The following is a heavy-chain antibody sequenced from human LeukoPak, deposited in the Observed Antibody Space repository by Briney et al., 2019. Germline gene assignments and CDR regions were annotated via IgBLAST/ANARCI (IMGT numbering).Heavy chain of an antibody. D-gene: IGHD1-14*01. Sequence: PSETLSLTCTVSGGSLSSYYWSWIRQPPGKGLEWIGYIYYSGSTNYNPSLKSRVTISVDTSKNQFSLKLSSVTAADTAVYYCARSPEVDWFDPWGQGTLVTVSS. CDR1: GGSLSSYY. J-gene: IGHJ5*02. V-gene: IGHV4-59*01. CDR3: ARSPEVDWFDP. CDR2: IYYSGST.